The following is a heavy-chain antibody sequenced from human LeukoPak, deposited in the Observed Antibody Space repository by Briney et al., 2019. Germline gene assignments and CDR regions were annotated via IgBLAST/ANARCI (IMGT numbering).Heavy chain of an antibody. J-gene: IGHJ4*02. V-gene: IGHV3-30-3*01. D-gene: IGHD3-22*01. CDR3: AINYYDSSAYALHY. CDR2: ISYDGSNK. CDR1: GFTFSSYA. Sequence: GRSLRLSCAASGFTFSSYAMHWVRQAPGKGLEWVAVISYDGSNKYYADSVKGRFTISRDNSKNTLYLQMNSLRAEDTAVYYCAINYYDSSAYALHYWGQGTLVTVSS.